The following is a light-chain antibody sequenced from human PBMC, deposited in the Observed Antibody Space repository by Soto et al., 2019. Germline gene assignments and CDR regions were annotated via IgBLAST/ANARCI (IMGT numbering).Light chain of an antibody. J-gene: IGKJ1*01. V-gene: IGKV3-15*01. CDR2: GAS. Sequence: EIVMTQSPATLSVSPGERATLSCRASQSVSSNLAWYQQKPGQAPSLLIYGASTRATGIPARFSGSGSGTDFTLTISSLQSEDFAVYYCQQYNNSPRTFGQGTKVEIK. CDR3: QQYNNSPRT. CDR1: QSVSSN.